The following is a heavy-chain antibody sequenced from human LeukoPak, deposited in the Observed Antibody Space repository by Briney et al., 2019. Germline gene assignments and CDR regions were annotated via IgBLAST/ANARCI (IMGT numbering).Heavy chain of an antibody. Sequence: PSETLSLTCAVYGGSFSGYYWSWIRQPPGKGLEWIGEINHSGSTNYNPSLKSRVTLSVDTSKNQFSLKLTSVTAAATAVYARGQPSVAADPVGIAGVRRGYLNYWGQGTLVTVSS. CDR3: GQPSVAADPVGIAGVRRGYLNY. J-gene: IGHJ4*02. D-gene: IGHD6-13*01. V-gene: IGHV4-34*01. CDR2: INHSGST. CDR1: GGSFSGYY.